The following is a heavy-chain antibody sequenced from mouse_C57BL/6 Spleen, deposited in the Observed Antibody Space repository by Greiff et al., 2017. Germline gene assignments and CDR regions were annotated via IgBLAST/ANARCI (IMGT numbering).Heavy chain of an antibody. D-gene: IGHD2-2*01. V-gene: IGHV1-9*01. CDR1: GYTFTGYW. J-gene: IGHJ4*01. Sequence: QVQLQQSGAELMKPGASVKLSCKATGYTFTGYWIEWVKQRPGHGLEWIGEILPGSGSTNYNEKFKGKATFTADTSSNTAYMQLSSLTTEDSAIYYCARERYGYDATAHYYAMDYWGQGTSVTVSS. CDR3: ARERYGYDATAHYYAMDY. CDR2: ILPGSGST.